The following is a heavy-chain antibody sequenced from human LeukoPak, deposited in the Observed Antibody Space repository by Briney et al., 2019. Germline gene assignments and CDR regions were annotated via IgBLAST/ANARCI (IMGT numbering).Heavy chain of an antibody. D-gene: IGHD5-24*01. CDR3: ARDRGEMATIEYYFDY. CDR2: ISGSGGST. Sequence: GGSLRLSCAASGFTFGSFWMHWVRQVPGKGLVWVSAISGSGGSTYYADSVKGRFTISRDNSKNTLYLQMNSLRAEDTAVYYCARDRGEMATIEYYFDYWGQGTLVTVSS. V-gene: IGHV3-23*01. J-gene: IGHJ4*02. CDR1: GFTFGSFW.